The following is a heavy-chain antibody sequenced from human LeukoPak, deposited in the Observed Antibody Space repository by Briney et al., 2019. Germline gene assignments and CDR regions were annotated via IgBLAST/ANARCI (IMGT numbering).Heavy chain of an antibody. V-gene: IGHV3-23*01. CDR3: AKGPFFYYDASGYNYFDS. CDR2: MSGSGGMT. D-gene: IGHD3-22*01. CDR1: GFTVSSNE. J-gene: IGHJ4*02. Sequence: GGSLRLSCAASGFTVSSNEMSWVRQAPGEGLEWVSAMSGSGGMTYSADSVKGRFTISRDNSKDTLYLQMNSLRVEDTAIYYCAKGPFFYYDASGYNYFDSWGQGTLVTVSS.